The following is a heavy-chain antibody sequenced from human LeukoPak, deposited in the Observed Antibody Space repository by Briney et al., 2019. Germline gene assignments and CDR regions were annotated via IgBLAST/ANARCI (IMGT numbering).Heavy chain of an antibody. CDR1: GFTFSSYA. CDR2: ISGTGGNT. J-gene: IGHJ4*02. CDR3: AKSVGATLFDY. D-gene: IGHD1-26*01. Sequence: GGSLRLSCAASGFTFSSYAMSWVRQAPGKGLEWVSGISGTGGNTYYADSVKGRFTISRDNSKNPLYPQMHSLRAEDTDVYYCAKSVGATLFDYWGQGTLVTVSS. V-gene: IGHV3-23*01.